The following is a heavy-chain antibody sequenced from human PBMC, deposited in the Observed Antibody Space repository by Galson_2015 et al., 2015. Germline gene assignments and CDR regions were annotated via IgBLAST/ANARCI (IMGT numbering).Heavy chain of an antibody. CDR2: ISSSSSCI. CDR3: ARDLDHYDSSGDSRRQYYGMGV. J-gene: IGHJ6*02. Sequence: SLRLSCAASGFTFSSYSMNWVRQAPGKGLEWVSFISSSSSCIYYADSVKGRFTISRDNAKNSLYLQMNSLRAEDTAVYYCARDLDHYDSSGDSRRQYYGMGVWGQGSLVIVSS. D-gene: IGHD3-22*01. V-gene: IGHV3-21*01. CDR1: GFTFSSYS.